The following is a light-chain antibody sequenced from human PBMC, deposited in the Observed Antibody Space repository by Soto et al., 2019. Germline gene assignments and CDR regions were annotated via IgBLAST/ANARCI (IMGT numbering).Light chain of an antibody. CDR3: QQRSDWPPIT. CDR1: QSVSTY. J-gene: IGKJ5*01. V-gene: IGKV3-11*01. CDR2: DAS. Sequence: EVVLTQSPDTLSLSPGDRATLSCRGSQSVSTYLAWYQQKPGQAPRLLIYDASNRATGIPARFSGSGSGTDFTLTISSLEPEDFAVYYCQQRSDWPPITFGQGTRL.